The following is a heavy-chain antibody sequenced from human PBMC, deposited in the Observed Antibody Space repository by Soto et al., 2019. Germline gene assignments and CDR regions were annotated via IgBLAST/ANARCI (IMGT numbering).Heavy chain of an antibody. Sequence: SEPLSHTCTVAGGSISSYYWSWIRQPPGKGLEWIGYIYYSGSTNYNPSLKSRVTISVDTSKNQFSLKLSSVTAADTAVYYCARTGTQGGYWGQGTLVTVSS. V-gene: IGHV4-59*01. CDR2: IYYSGST. D-gene: IGHD1-1*01. CDR3: ARTGTQGGY. CDR1: GGSISSYY. J-gene: IGHJ4*02.